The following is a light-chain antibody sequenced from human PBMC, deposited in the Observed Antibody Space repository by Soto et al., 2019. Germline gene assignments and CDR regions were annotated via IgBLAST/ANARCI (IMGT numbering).Light chain of an antibody. Sequence: EMVLTQSPGTLSLSPGERATLSCRASQRVSSSYLAWYQQKPGQAPRLLIYGASSMATGIPDRFSGSGSGTDFTLTINRLELEDFAVYYCHQYGSSPYTFGQGTKLEI. CDR2: GAS. CDR1: QRVSSSY. V-gene: IGKV3-20*01. J-gene: IGKJ2*01. CDR3: HQYGSSPYT.